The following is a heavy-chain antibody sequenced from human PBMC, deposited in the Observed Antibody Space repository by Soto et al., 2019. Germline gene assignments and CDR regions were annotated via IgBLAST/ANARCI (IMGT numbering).Heavy chain of an antibody. CDR1: GGSISSGGYY. CDR3: ARGEAAMVYFDY. V-gene: IGHV4-31*01. CDR2: IYYSGST. J-gene: IGHJ4*02. Sequence: QVQLQESGPGLVKPSQTLSLTCTVSGGSISSGGYYWSWIRQHPGKGLEWIGYIYYSGSTYYNPSRKSPVTIAVDTSKNQFSPKLSSVTAADTAVYYCARGEAAMVYFDYWGQGTLVTVSS. D-gene: IGHD2-2*01.